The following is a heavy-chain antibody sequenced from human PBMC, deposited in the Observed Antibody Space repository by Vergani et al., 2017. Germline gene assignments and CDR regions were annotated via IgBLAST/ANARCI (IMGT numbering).Heavy chain of an antibody. CDR2: INPSRGSK. J-gene: IGHJ6*02. CDR3: PRLFPDTTRLEGFDF. V-gene: IGHV1-46*01. D-gene: IGHD1-1*01. CDR1: GYSFFSTYY. Sequence: QVQLVQSGAEVKKPGASVKIPCKTSGYSFFSTYYIHWVRQAPGQGLEWMGIINPSRGSKNYAQQFQCRVTMTRDTSTSRVYMALSSLRSEDTSLYYCPRLFPDTTRLEGFDFWGQGTTFIVSS.